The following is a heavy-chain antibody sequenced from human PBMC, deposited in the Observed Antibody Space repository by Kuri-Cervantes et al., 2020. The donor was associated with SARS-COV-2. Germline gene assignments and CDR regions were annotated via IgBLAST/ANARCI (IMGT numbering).Heavy chain of an antibody. J-gene: IGHJ4*02. CDR3: ARAHNYGGNSKGDY. V-gene: IGHV4-4*02. Sequence: SETLSLTCAVSGGSISSSNWWSWVRQPPGKGLEWVGRIYTSGSTNYNPSLKSRVTMSVDTSKKPFSLKLSSVTAADTAVYYCARAHNYGGNSKGDYWGQGTLVTVSS. D-gene: IGHD4-23*01. CDR1: GGSISSSNW. CDR2: IYTSGST.